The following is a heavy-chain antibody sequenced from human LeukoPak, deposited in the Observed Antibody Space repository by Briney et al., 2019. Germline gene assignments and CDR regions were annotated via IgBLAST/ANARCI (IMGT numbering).Heavy chain of an antibody. D-gene: IGHD3-16*01. CDR2: ISWNSGSI. CDR1: GFTFDDYA. Sequence: GGSLRLSCAASGFTFDDYAIHLVRQAPGKGPELVSGISWNSGSIGYADSVKCRFTISRDNAKNSLYLQMNSLRAEDTALYYCAKGTYVYGMDAWGQGTTVTVSS. V-gene: IGHV3-9*01. CDR3: AKGTYVYGMDA. J-gene: IGHJ6*02.